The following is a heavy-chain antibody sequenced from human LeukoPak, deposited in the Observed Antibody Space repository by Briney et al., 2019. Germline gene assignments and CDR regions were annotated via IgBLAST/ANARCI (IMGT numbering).Heavy chain of an antibody. D-gene: IGHD2-2*01. CDR3: ARILGFCSSTSCSYEDAFDI. CDR2: ISAYNGNT. Sequence: ASVKVSCKASGYTFTSYGISWVRQAPGQGLEWMGWISAYNGNTNYAQKLQGRVTMTTDTSTSTAYMELRSLRSDDTAVYYCARILGFCSSTSCSYEDAFDIWGQGTMVTVSS. V-gene: IGHV1-18*01. CDR1: GYTFTSYG. J-gene: IGHJ3*02.